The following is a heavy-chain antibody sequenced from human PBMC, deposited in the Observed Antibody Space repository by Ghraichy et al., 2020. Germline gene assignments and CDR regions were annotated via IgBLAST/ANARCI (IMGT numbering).Heavy chain of an antibody. J-gene: IGHJ3*02. V-gene: IGHV3-23*01. CDR2: ISASGGST. CDR1: EFTFSTYA. Sequence: GGSLRLSCAASEFTFSTYAMSWVRQAPGKGLEWVSAISASGGSTYYADSVKGRFTISRDNSKNTLYLQMNSLRAEDTAVYYCAKVAMAVAGINRRRDAFEIWGQGTVVTGSS. CDR3: AKVAMAVAGINRRRDAFEI. D-gene: IGHD6-19*01.